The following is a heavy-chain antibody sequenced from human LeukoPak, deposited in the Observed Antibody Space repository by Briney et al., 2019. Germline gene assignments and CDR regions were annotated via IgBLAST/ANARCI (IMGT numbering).Heavy chain of an antibody. J-gene: IGHJ6*02. Sequence: GGSLRLSCAASEFTLRTYWMSWVRQAPGKGLEWVSVIYSGGSTYYADSVKGRFTISRDNSKNTLYLQMNSLRAEDTAVYYCARDRGMDVWGQGTTVTVSS. CDR3: ARDRGMDV. CDR2: IYSGGST. CDR1: EFTLRTYW. V-gene: IGHV3-66*01.